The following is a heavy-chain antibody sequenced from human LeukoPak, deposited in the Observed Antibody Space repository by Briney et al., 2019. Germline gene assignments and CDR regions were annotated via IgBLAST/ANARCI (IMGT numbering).Heavy chain of an antibody. J-gene: IGHJ6*03. V-gene: IGHV5-51*01. Sequence: GGSLQIYCKGSGYYFTSYWIGWARPVPGKGLERMGIIYPGDSDTRYSPSFQGQVTISADKSISTAYLQWSSLKASDTAMYYCARRFEGVAAAGGYYYYMDVWGKGTTVTVSS. CDR3: ARRFEGVAAAGGYYYYMDV. CDR2: IYPGDSDT. CDR1: GYYFTSYW. D-gene: IGHD6-13*01.